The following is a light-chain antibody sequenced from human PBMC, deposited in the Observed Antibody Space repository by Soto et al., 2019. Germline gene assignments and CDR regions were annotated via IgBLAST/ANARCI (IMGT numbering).Light chain of an antibody. CDR2: GAS. CDR3: QQYNNWPPWT. CDR1: ERVSSN. V-gene: IGKV3-15*01. J-gene: IGKJ1*01. Sequence: IVMTQSPATLSVSPGERATLSCRASERVSSNLAWYQQKPGQAPRLLIYGASTRAAGIPARFSGSGSGTEFTLTISSLQSEDFAVYYCQQYNNWPPWTFGQGTQVDIK.